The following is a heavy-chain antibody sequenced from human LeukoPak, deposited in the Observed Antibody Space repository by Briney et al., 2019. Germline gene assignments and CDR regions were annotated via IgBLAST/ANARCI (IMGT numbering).Heavy chain of an antibody. D-gene: IGHD3-10*01. V-gene: IGHV1-2*02. CDR3: ARVPHMVRGDWSFDY. J-gene: IGHJ4*02. CDR2: INPNSGGT. CDR1: GYTITGYY. Sequence: ASVKVSCKASGYTITGYYMHWVRQAPGQGLEWMGWINPNSGGTNYAQKFQGRVTMTRDTSISTAYMELSRLRSDDTAVYYCARVPHMVRGDWSFDYWGQGTLVTVSS.